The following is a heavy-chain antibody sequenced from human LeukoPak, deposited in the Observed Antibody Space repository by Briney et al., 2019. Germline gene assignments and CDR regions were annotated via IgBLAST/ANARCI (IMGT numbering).Heavy chain of an antibody. CDR2: ISAYNGNT. D-gene: IGHD3-22*01. Sequence: ASVKVSCKASGYTFTSYGISWVRQAPGQGLEWMGWISAYNGNTNYAQKLQGRVTMTTDTSTSTAYMELSSLRSEDTAVYYCARVVDSSGPPDAFDIWGQGTMVTVSS. J-gene: IGHJ3*02. V-gene: IGHV1-18*01. CDR1: GYTFTSYG. CDR3: ARVVDSSGPPDAFDI.